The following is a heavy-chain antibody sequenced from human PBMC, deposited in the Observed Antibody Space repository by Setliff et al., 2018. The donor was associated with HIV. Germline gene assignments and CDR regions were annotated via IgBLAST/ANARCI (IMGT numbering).Heavy chain of an antibody. V-gene: IGHV3-30*04. J-gene: IGHJ3*01. CDR3: VGDLTTIVTRKVFDF. CDR2: ISYDGSYK. CDR1: GFTFGDYA. Sequence: PGGSLRLSCAASGFTFGDYAIHWVRQAPGKGLEWVTVISYDGSYKNYADSVKGRFTISRDNSKNTVFVQMNSLRADDTATYYCVGDLTTIVTRKVFDFWGQGTMVTVSS. D-gene: IGHD4-4*01.